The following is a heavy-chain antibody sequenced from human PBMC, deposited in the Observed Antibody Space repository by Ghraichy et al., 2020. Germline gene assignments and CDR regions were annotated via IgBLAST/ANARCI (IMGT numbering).Heavy chain of an antibody. D-gene: IGHD5-18*01. V-gene: IGHV1-2*02. CDR2: INPNSGGT. J-gene: IGHJ4*02. CDR3: ARDLSERGYSYGTTDY. CDR1: GYTFTGYY. Sequence: ASVKVSSKASGYTFTGYYMHWVRQAPGQGLEWMGWINPNSGGTNYAQKFQGRVTMTRDTSISTAYMELSRLRSDDTAVYYCARDLSERGYSYGTTDYWGQGTLVTVSS.